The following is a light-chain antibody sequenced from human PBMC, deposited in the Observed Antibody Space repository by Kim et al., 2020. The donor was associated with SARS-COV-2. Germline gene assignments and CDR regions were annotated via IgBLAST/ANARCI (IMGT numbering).Light chain of an antibody. CDR2: TNN. Sequence: ELTQPPSASGTPGQRVTIPCSGSSSNIGSNTVNWYQQLPERAPKLLINTNNQGPSGVPDRFSGSKSGTSASLAISWLQSEHEADYYCASWDVSLNGWVFGGGTQLT. J-gene: IGLJ3*02. CDR3: ASWDVSLNGWV. V-gene: IGLV1-44*01. CDR1: SSNIGSNT.